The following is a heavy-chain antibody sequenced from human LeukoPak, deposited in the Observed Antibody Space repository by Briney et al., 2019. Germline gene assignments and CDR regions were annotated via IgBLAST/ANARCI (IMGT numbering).Heavy chain of an antibody. CDR2: IYHSGST. CDR3: ARSITIFEPYYYYMDV. V-gene: IGHV4-38-2*02. D-gene: IGHD3-3*01. J-gene: IGHJ6*03. CDR1: GYSISSGYY. Sequence: SETLSLTCTVSGYSISSGYYWGWIRQPPGKGLEWIGSIYHSGSTNYNPSLKSRVTISVDTSKNQFSLKLSSVTAADTAVYYCARSITIFEPYYYYMDVWGKGTTVTVSS.